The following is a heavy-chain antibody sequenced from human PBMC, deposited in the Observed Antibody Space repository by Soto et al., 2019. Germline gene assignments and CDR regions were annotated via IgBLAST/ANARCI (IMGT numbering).Heavy chain of an antibody. V-gene: IGHV3-30-3*01. J-gene: IGHJ3*02. CDR3: ARAPYYYDSSGYYGAFDI. CDR2: ISYDGSNK. D-gene: IGHD3-22*01. CDR1: GFTFSSYA. Sequence: GGSLRLSCAASGFTFSSYAMHWVRQAPGKGLEWVAVISYDGSNKYYTDSVKGRFTISRDNSKNTLYLQMNSLRAEDTAVYYCARAPYYYDSSGYYGAFDIWGQGTMVTVSS.